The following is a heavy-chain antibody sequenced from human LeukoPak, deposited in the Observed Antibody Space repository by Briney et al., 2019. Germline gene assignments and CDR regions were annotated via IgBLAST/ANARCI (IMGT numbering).Heavy chain of an antibody. CDR1: GGSISSRNW. CDR3: ARVVDRGVIIDAFDI. V-gene: IGHV4-4*02. CDR2: FYHSGST. J-gene: IGHJ3*02. Sequence: SETLSLTCAICGGSISSRNWWSWVRQPPAKGLEWIGEFYHSGSTIYNPSLKSRVTISVDKSKNQFSLKLSSVTAADTAVYYCARVVDRGVIIDAFDIWGQGTMVTVSS. D-gene: IGHD3-10*01.